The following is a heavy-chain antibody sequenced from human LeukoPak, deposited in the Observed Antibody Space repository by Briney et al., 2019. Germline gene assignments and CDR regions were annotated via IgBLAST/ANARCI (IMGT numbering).Heavy chain of an antibody. J-gene: IGHJ4*02. Sequence: SETLSLTCTTSGVSISRFYWSWVRQAPGKGLEWIGNIYSGVPTYFNPDLKSRVVISVDTSKNQFSLNLTSVTAADTAMYYCVQTTGWPGFDYWGQGILVTVSS. CDR1: GVSISRFY. D-gene: IGHD1-1*01. V-gene: IGHV4-4*09. CDR3: VQTTGWPGFDY. CDR2: IYSGVPT.